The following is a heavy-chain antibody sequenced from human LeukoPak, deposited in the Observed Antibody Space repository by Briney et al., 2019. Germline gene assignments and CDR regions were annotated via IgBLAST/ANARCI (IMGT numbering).Heavy chain of an antibody. D-gene: IGHD6-13*01. CDR2: INTDGSST. J-gene: IGHJ5*02. Sequence: GGSLRLSCAASGFTFSSCWMHWVRQAPGKGLVWVSRINTDGSSTSYADSVKGRFTISRDNAKNTLYLQMNSLRAEDTAVYYCARDPSTPYSSSWYREVWFDPWGQGTLVTVSS. V-gene: IGHV3-74*01. CDR3: ARDPSTPYSSSWYREVWFDP. CDR1: GFTFSSCW.